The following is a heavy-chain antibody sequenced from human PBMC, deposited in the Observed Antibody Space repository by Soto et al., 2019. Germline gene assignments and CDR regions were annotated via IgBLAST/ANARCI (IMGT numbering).Heavy chain of an antibody. CDR3: GGTVYTFVTTFEY. D-gene: IGHD3-16*01. V-gene: IGHV3-48*02. J-gene: IGHJ4*02. Sequence: EVQLVESGGGLVQPGGSLRVSCAASGFTFSSYAMNWVRQTPGKGLEWVAHISKRCDSMYYADSVKGRFTISRDNAWSSRNRQINGVTEEETAVYCWGGTVYTFVTTFEYWGPGARVTVSS. CDR2: ISKRCDSM. CDR1: GFTFSSYA.